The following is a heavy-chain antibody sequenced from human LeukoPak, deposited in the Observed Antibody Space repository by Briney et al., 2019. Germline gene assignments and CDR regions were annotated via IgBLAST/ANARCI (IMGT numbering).Heavy chain of an antibody. CDR1: GASIRSSTYY. J-gene: IGHJ4*02. CDR2: VYYSGTA. CDR3: VRRFCYFDTSGYSNFDS. V-gene: IGHV4-39*01. Sequence: PSETLSLTCTVSGASIRSSTYYWGWVRQPPGKGLEYVGSVYYSGTASYTPSLKSRLTISVDTSKNQFSLKLSSVTATDTAMYYCVRRFCYFDTSGYSNFDSWGQGSLVTVSS. D-gene: IGHD3-22*01.